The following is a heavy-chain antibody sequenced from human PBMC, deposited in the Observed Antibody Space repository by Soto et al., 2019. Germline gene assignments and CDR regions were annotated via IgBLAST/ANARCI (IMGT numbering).Heavy chain of an antibody. D-gene: IGHD3-22*01. J-gene: IGHJ4*02. CDR1: GGSISSGDYY. V-gene: IGHV4-31*03. Sequence: SETLSLTCTVSGGSISSGDYYWSWIRQHPGKGLEWIGFIYYSGSTYYADSVKGRPTISRDNSKNTVYLQMNSLRAEDTAVYYCAKYSLLYFDSSSYLPLDYWGQGTLVTVSS. CDR3: AKYSLLYFDSSSYLPLDY. CDR2: IYYSGST.